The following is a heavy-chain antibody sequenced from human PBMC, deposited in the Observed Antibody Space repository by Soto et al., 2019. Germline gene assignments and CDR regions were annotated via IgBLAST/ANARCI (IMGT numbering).Heavy chain of an antibody. J-gene: IGHJ5*02. CDR1: GGSFSGYY. Sequence: EALSGTCSVYGGSFSGYYWSWSRQPPGKGLEWIGEINHSGSTNYNPSLKSRVTISVDTSKNQFSLKLSSVTAADTAVYYCASRRVPAATRNNWFDPWGQGTLVTVSS. D-gene: IGHD2-2*01. V-gene: IGHV4-34*01. CDR2: INHSGST. CDR3: ASRRVPAATRNNWFDP.